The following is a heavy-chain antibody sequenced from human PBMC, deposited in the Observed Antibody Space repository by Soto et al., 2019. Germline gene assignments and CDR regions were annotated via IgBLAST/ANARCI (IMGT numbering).Heavy chain of an antibody. V-gene: IGHV4-39*02. J-gene: IGHJ5*02. D-gene: IGHD6-6*01. CDR2: IYYSGST. CDR3: ARDLARADNNWFDP. Sequence: SETLSLTCTVSGGSISSSSYYWGWIRQPPGKGLEWIGSIYYSGSTYYNPSLKSRVTVSVDTSKNQVSLSLTSVTAADTAVYYCARDLARADNNWFDPWGQGTLVTVSS. CDR1: GGSISSSSYY.